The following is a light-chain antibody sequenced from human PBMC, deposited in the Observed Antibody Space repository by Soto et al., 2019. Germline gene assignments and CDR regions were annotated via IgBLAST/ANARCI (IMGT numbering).Light chain of an antibody. J-gene: IGKJ1*01. Sequence: MEMTQSPSSLSASVGDRVTITCRASQAIGNDLGWYQQKPGKAPKLLIYAASSLQSGVPSRFSGSGSGTDFTLTISSLQPEDFATYYCQQSYSTLWTFGQGTKVDIK. V-gene: IGKV1-39*01. CDR3: QQSYSTLWT. CDR2: AAS. CDR1: QAIGND.